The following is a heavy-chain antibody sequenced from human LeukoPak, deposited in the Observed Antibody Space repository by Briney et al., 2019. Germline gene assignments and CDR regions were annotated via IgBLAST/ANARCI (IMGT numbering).Heavy chain of an antibody. CDR2: IIGSSGTT. CDR1: GFSFNNYA. Sequence: PGGSLRLSCVASGFSFNNYAMNWVRQAPGKGLEWVSLIIGSSGTTFYADSVKGRFTISRDKSKSTLYLQINSLRAEDTAVYYCAKGAYDYIEIAYFDYWGQGSLVTVSS. J-gene: IGHJ4*02. D-gene: IGHD5-12*01. CDR3: AKGAYDYIEIAYFDY. V-gene: IGHV3-23*01.